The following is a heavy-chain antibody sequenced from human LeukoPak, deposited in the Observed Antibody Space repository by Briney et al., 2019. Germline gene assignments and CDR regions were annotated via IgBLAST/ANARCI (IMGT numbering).Heavy chain of an antibody. D-gene: IGHD5-18*01. J-gene: IGHJ4*01. V-gene: IGHV3-30*04. CDR2: ISSDGSYK. CDR3: ARQYISGQWYFDY. Sequence: PGGSLRLSCAASGFTFSSHALHWVRQAPGKGLEWVAVISSDGSYKYYADSVKGRFTISRDNSKNTLYLQMNSLIPEDTAVYYCARQYISGQWYFDYWGHGTLVTVSS. CDR1: GFTFSSHA.